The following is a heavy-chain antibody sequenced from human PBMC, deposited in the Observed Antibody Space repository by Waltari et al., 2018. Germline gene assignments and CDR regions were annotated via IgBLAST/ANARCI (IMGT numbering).Heavy chain of an antibody. V-gene: IGHV1-46*01. CDR2: IDPSGGRT. D-gene: IGHD6-13*01. CDR3: ARSIAVVGRVGFEI. J-gene: IGHJ3*02. Sequence: QVQLVQSGAEVQKPGASGKVSFTASGGTFSDCFLHWVRQAPGQGLEWVGVIDPSGGRTSYAQKFQGRVTMTGDTSTRNVYMDLSSLTSEDTAVYYCARSIAVVGRVGFEIWGPGTMVTVSS. CDR1: GGTFSDCF.